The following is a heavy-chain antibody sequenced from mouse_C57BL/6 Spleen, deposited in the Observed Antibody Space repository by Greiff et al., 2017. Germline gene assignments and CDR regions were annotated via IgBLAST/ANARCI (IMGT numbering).Heavy chain of an antibody. CDR3: ARWGRLEYYFDY. V-gene: IGHV1-15*01. D-gene: IGHD3-3*01. CDR2: IDPETGGT. Sequence: VQLVESGAELVRPGASVTLSCKASGYTFTDYEMHWVKQTPVHGLEWIGAIDPETGGTAYNQKFKGKARLTADKSSSTAYMELRSLTSEDSVVYYCARWGRLEYYFDYWGQGTTLTVSS. J-gene: IGHJ2*01. CDR1: GYTFTDYE.